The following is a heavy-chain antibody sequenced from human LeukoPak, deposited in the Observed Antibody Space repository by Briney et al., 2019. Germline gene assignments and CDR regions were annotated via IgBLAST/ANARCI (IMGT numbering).Heavy chain of an antibody. CDR1: GFTFSSYS. D-gene: IGHD1-26*01. CDR3: AREVVGVTFPGLDY. CDR2: ISSSSSYI. V-gene: IGHV3-21*01. J-gene: IGHJ4*02. Sequence: PGGSLRLSSAASGFTFSSYSMNWVRQAPGKGLEWVSSISSSSSYIYYADSVKGRFTISRDNAKNSLYLQMNSLRAEDTAVYYCAREVVGVTFPGLDYWGQGTLVTVSS.